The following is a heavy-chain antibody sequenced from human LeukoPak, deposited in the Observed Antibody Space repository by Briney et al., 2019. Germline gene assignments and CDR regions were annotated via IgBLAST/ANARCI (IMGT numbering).Heavy chain of an antibody. CDR3: ARDPLSSYCYMDV. V-gene: IGHV4-61*01. J-gene: IGHJ6*03. Sequence: SETLSLTCTVSGGSISGGSYYWSWIRQPPGKGLEWIGYFYYSGSTNYNPSLKSRVTMSVDTSKNQFSLKLTSVTAADTAVYYCARDPLSSYCYMDVWGKGTTVTVSS. CDR2: FYYSGST. CDR1: GGSISGGSYY.